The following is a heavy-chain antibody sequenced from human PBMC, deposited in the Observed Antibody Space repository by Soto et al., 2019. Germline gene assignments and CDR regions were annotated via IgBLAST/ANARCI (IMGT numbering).Heavy chain of an antibody. Sequence: GGSLRLSCAASGFSFRNYAMSWVRQAPGKGLEWISTLTGSSSNIYYADSVKGRFAISRDNSRNTLYLQMNSLTAEDTAVYYCANGRATYGLLTHDYWGQGTLVTVSS. CDR3: ANGRATYGLLTHDY. D-gene: IGHD3-10*01. CDR2: LTGSSSNI. V-gene: IGHV3-23*01. CDR1: GFSFRNYA. J-gene: IGHJ4*02.